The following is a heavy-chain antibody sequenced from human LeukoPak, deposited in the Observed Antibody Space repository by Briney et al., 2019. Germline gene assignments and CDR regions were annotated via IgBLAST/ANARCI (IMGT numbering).Heavy chain of an antibody. CDR3: ARSPTRWIQLWFDY. CDR2: IYYSGST. Sequence: SETLSLTCTVSGGSISSYYWSWIRQPPGKGLEWIGYIYYSGSTNYNPSLKSRVTISVDKSKNQFSLKLSSVTAADTAVYYCARSPTRWIQLWFDYWGQGTLVTVSS. D-gene: IGHD5-18*01. V-gene: IGHV4-59*08. CDR1: GGSISSYY. J-gene: IGHJ4*02.